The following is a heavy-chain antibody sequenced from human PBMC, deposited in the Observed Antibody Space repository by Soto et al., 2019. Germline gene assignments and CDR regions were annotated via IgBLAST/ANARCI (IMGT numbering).Heavy chain of an antibody. V-gene: IGHV4-31*03. D-gene: IGHD3-22*01. J-gene: IGHJ5*02. CDR2: IYYSGST. CDR3: ARDSHYYDSSGYYYWFDP. CDR1: GGSISSGGYY. Sequence: SETLSLTCTVSGGSISSGGYYWSWIRQHPGKGLEWIGYIYYSGSTYYNPSLKSRITISVDTSKNQFSLKLSSVTAADTAVYYCARDSHYYDSSGYYYWFDPWGQGTLVTAPQ.